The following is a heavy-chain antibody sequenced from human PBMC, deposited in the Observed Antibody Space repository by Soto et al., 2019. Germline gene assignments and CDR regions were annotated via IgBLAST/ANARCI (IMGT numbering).Heavy chain of an antibody. D-gene: IGHD6-19*01. CDR2: IIPIVGIA. CDR1: GYTLTGSS. J-gene: IGHJ4*02. V-gene: IGHV1-69*04. Sequence: ASVEVSCKVSGYTLTGSSMHWVRQAPGRGLEWMGRIIPIVGIANYAQKFQGRVTITRDTSASTAYMELSSLRSEDTAVYYCARDRGWYIVFDYWGQGTLVTVSS. CDR3: ARDRGWYIVFDY.